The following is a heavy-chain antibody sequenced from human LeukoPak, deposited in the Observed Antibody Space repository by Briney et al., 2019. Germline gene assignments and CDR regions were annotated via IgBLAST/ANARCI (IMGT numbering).Heavy chain of an antibody. J-gene: IGHJ4*02. CDR2: ISRSKSGI. V-gene: IGHV3-48*01. CDR1: GFTLSDYS. D-gene: IGHD3/OR15-3a*01. Sequence: TGGSLRLSCAASGFTLSDYSMNWVRQAPGKGPEWVSYISRSKSGIYYADSVEGRFTISRDNGQNSLYLQMNSLRAEDTAMYYCVRDKDWAFDRWGQGTLVTVSS. CDR3: VRDKDWAFDR.